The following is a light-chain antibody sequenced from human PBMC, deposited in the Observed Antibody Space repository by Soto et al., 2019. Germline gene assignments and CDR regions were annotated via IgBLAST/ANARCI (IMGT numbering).Light chain of an antibody. CDR1: QSVSTSY. Sequence: EIVLTQSPGTLSLSPGERATLSCRASQSVSTSYLAWYQQKPGQAPRLLIYGASSRATGIPDRFSGSGSGTDFTLTISRLEPADFEVYYCQQFGGSPRTVGQGTKADIK. CDR3: QQFGGSPRT. V-gene: IGKV3-20*01. J-gene: IGKJ1*01. CDR2: GAS.